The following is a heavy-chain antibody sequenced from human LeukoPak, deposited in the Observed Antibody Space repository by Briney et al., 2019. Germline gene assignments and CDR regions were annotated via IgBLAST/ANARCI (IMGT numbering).Heavy chain of an antibody. CDR1: GFRFNTFW. V-gene: IGHV3-7*01. J-gene: IGHJ4*02. Sequence: GGSLRLSCAASGFRFNTFWMSWVRQAPGKGLEWVANIKQDGNEKYYADSVKGRFTISRDNVKNSLDLQINSLRADDTAFYYCARDTLGEGEDANYAVYYFDFWGQGTVVTVSS. CDR2: IKQDGNEK. CDR3: ARDTLGEGEDANYAVYYFDF. D-gene: IGHD4/OR15-4a*01.